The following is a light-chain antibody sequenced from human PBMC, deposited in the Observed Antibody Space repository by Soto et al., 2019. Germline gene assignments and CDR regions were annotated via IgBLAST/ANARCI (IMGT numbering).Light chain of an antibody. J-gene: IGLJ2*01. CDR2: EVN. CDR3: SSYTNSITLV. Sequence: QSVLTQPPSVSGSPGQSVTISCTGTSSDIGSYNRVSWYQQSPGTAPKLMVFEVNNRPSGVPNRFSGSKSGNTASLTISGLQAEDEADYYCSSYTNSITLVFGGGTKLTVL. CDR1: SSDIGSYNR. V-gene: IGLV2-18*02.